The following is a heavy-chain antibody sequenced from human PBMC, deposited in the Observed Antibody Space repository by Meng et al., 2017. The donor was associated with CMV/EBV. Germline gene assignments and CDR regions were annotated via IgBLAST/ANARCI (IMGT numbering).Heavy chain of an antibody. CDR2: INPSGGST. Sequence: ASVKVSCKASGYTFTSYYMHWVRQAPGQGLEWMGIINPSGGSTSYAQKFQGRVTMTRDTSTSTAYMELSSLRSEDTAVYYCATDFYCSSTSCSTGYYYYGMDVWGQGTTVTVSS. CDR3: ATDFYCSSTSCSTGYYYYGMDV. V-gene: IGHV1-46*01. CDR1: GYTFTSYY. D-gene: IGHD2-2*01. J-gene: IGHJ6*02.